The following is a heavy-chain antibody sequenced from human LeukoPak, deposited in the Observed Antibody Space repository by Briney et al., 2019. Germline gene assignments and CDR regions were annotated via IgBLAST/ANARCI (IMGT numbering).Heavy chain of an antibody. CDR2: IWSDGSTK. CDR1: GFTFRNYG. J-gene: IGHJ4*02. CDR3: ARDTSSSWYYFDH. D-gene: IGHD6-13*01. Sequence: GGSLRLSCAASGFTFRNYGMHWVRQAPGKGLEWVAVIWSDGSTKYYAESVQGRFTISRDTSKNRLYLQLNSLRVEDTAVFYCARDTSSSWYYFDHWGQGTLVTVSS. V-gene: IGHV3-33*01.